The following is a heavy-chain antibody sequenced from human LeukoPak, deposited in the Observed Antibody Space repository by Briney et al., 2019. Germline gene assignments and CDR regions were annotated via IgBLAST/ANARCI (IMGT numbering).Heavy chain of an antibody. D-gene: IGHD1-26*01. J-gene: IGHJ4*02. V-gene: IGHV1-46*01. CDR2: INPSGGST. CDR1: GYSFSAHY. Sequence: GASVKISCKASGYSFSAHYMHWVRQAPGQGLEWMGVINPSGGSTSYALKFQDRVTVSRDTSTSTVYMELTSLRSDDTAVYFCATSGSYHKYYFDYWGQGTLVTVSS. CDR3: ATSGSYHKYYFDY.